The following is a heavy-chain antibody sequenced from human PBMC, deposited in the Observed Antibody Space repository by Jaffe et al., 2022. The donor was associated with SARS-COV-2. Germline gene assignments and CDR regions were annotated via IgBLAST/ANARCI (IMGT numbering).Heavy chain of an antibody. CDR1: GYSISSGYF. Sequence: QVQLQESGPGLVKPSETLSLTCTVSGYSISSGYFWGWIRQPPGKGLEWIGSIYQSGTTYYNPSLKGRVTMSVDTSKNQFSLKLSSVTAADTAVYYCARDLTTSWSRGPWGQGTLVTVSS. CDR3: ARDLTTSWSRGP. V-gene: IGHV4-38-2*02. CDR2: IYQSGTT. D-gene: IGHD2-2*01. J-gene: IGHJ5*02.